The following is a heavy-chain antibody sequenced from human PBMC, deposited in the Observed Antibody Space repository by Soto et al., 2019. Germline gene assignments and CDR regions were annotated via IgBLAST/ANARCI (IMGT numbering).Heavy chain of an antibody. D-gene: IGHD4-17*01. CDR1: GYTFTSYA. CDR2: INAGNGNT. V-gene: IGHV1-3*01. J-gene: IGHJ3*02. Sequence: ASVKVSCKASGYTFTSYAMHWVRQAPGQRLEWMGWINAGNGNTKNSQKFQGRVTITRDTSASTAYMELSSLRSEDTAVYYCAREDYGDYDAPAFDIWGQGTMVTVSS. CDR3: AREDYGDYDAPAFDI.